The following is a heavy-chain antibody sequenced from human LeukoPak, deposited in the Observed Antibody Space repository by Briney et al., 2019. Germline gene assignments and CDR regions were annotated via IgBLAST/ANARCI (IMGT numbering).Heavy chain of an antibody. CDR2: ISVYNGKT. CDR3: ARDAHYYGDVSVFDN. D-gene: IGHD4-17*01. CDR1: GYTFTSYV. J-gene: IGHJ4*02. Sequence: AAVKVSCKASGYTFTSYVISWVRQAPGQGLEWMGWISVYNGKTNYAQKFQGRVTVTTDTSTSTAYMELRSLRSDDTAIYFWARDAHYYGDVSVFDNWGQGTLVTVSS. V-gene: IGHV1-18*01.